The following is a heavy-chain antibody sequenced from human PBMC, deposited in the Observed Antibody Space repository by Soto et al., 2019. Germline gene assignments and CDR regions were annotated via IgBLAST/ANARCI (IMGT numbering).Heavy chain of an antibody. CDR1: GGSITNSSYY. D-gene: IGHD3-3*01. Sequence: QLQLQESGPRLVKPSETLSLTCTVSGGSITNSSYYWGWIRQPPGKGLERMGSIYYSGTIYNNPSLKSRVTISVDTSKNQFSLKLRSVTAADTAVYYCARDRITKYGTGHLYHFDYWGRGTLVTVSS. J-gene: IGHJ4*02. V-gene: IGHV4-39*02. CDR3: ARDRITKYGTGHLYHFDY. CDR2: IYYSGTI.